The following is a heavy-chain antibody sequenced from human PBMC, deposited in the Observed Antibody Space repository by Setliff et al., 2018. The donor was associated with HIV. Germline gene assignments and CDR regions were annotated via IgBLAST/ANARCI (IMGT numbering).Heavy chain of an antibody. CDR3: ARGATYRSGWHFDY. J-gene: IGHJ4*02. Sequence: PSETLSLTCTVSGGSISSGDYYWSWIRQHPGKGLEWIGYIYYSGSTFYNPSLKSRVTISVDTSKNQFSLKLTSVTAADTAVYYCARGATYRSGWHFDYWGQGTLVTSPQ. V-gene: IGHV4-31*03. D-gene: IGHD6-19*01. CDR1: GGSISSGDYY. CDR2: IYYSGST.